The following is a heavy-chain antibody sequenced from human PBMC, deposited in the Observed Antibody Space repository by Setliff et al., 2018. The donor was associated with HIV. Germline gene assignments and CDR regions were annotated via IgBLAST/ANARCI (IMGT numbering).Heavy chain of an antibody. CDR3: ATDHDGIRLAVAGTEGVFDI. Sequence: ASVKVSCKASGYTFTSYGISWVRRAPGQGLEWMGWISAYNGNTNYAQKFQGRVTMTTDISTSTAYMELRSLRSDDTAVYYCATDHDGIRLAVAGTEGVFDIWGQGTMVTVS. J-gene: IGHJ3*02. V-gene: IGHV1-18*01. CDR2: ISAYNGNT. D-gene: IGHD6-19*01. CDR1: GYTFTSYG.